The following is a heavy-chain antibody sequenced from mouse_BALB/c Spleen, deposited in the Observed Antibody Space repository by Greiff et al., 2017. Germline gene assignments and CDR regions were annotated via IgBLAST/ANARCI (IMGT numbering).Heavy chain of an antibody. J-gene: IGHJ4*01. CDR3: ARRLITTVVAYYAMDY. CDR2: INPSNGRT. D-gene: IGHD1-1*01. CDR1: GYTFTSYW. Sequence: QVQLQQPGAELVKPGASVKLSCKASGYTFTSYWMHWVKQRPGQGLEWIGEINPSNGRTNYNEKFKSKATLTVDKSSSTAYMQLSSLTSEDSAVYYRARRLITTVVAYYAMDYWGQGTSVTVSS. V-gene: IGHV1S81*02.